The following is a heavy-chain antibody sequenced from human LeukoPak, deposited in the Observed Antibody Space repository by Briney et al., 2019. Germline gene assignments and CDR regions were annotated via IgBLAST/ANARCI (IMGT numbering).Heavy chain of an antibody. Sequence: GGSLRLSCAASGFTFSSYGMHWVRQAPGKGLEWVAVIWYDGSNKYYADSVKGRFTISRDNSKNTLYLQMNSLRAEDTAVYYCARDCGGSCRGNFDYWGQGTLVTVSS. J-gene: IGHJ4*02. CDR3: ARDCGGSCRGNFDY. V-gene: IGHV3-30*19. D-gene: IGHD2-15*01. CDR1: GFTFSSYG. CDR2: IWYDGSNK.